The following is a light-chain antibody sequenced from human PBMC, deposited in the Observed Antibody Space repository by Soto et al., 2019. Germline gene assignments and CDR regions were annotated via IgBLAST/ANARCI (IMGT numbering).Light chain of an antibody. CDR1: KLGDKY. Sequence: SYELTQPPSVSVSPGPTASIPCSGDKLGDKYACWYQQKPGQSPVLVIYQDSKRPSGIPERFSGSNSGNTATLTISGTQAMDEADYYCQAWDSSTGVVFGGGTKVTVL. J-gene: IGLJ2*01. CDR3: QAWDSSTGVV. CDR2: QDS. V-gene: IGLV3-1*01.